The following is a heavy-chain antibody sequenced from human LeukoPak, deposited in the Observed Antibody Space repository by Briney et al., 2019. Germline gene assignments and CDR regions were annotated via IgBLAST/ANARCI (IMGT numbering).Heavy chain of an antibody. J-gene: IGHJ5*02. CDR3: ARASREYCSSTSCYVNWFDP. CDR2: INPNSGGT. Sequence: GASVKVSCKASGYTFTGYYMHWVRQAPGQGLEWMGWINPNSGGTNYAQKFQGRVTMTRDTSISTAYIELSRLRSDDTAVYYCARASREYCSSTSCYVNWFDPWGQGTLVTVSS. D-gene: IGHD2-2*01. CDR1: GYTFTGYY. V-gene: IGHV1-2*02.